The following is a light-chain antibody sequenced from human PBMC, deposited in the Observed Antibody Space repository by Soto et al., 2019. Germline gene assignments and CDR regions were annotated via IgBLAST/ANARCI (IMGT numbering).Light chain of an antibody. J-gene: IGKJ1*01. CDR1: QSVSNY. CDR3: QQRSSWPRP. V-gene: IGKV3-11*01. CDR2: DAS. Sequence: ENVLTLSPATLSLSLGERATLSCRASQSVSNYLAWYQQKPGQAPRLLIYDASNRATGIPDRFSGSGSGTDFTLTISSLEPEDFASYYCQQRSSWPRPFGQGTKVDIK.